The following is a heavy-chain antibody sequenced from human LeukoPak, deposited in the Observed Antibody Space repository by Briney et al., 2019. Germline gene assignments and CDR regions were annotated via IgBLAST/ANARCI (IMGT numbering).Heavy chain of an antibody. CDR2: IYYSGSA. V-gene: IGHV4-39*01. J-gene: IGHJ4*02. Sequence: SETLSLTCSVSGGSISSSSYHWGWIRQSPGKGLEWIGSIYYSGSAYYNPSLKSRLHISVGTSKKQFFLKLSSVTASDPAVYYRARCISMVRGVIRSPDYWGQGTLVSVPS. CDR1: GGSISSSSYH. CDR3: ARCISMVRGVIRSPDY. D-gene: IGHD3-10*01.